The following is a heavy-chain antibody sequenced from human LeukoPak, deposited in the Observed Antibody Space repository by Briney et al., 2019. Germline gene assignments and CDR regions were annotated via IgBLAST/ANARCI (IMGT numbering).Heavy chain of an antibody. CDR3: AKDLFPRNSSWVYFDY. CDR2: ISGSGGST. J-gene: IGHJ4*02. V-gene: IGHV3-23*01. CDR1: GFTFSSYA. Sequence: GGSLRLSCAASGFTFSSYAMSWVRQAPGKGLEWVSAISGSGGSTYYADSVKGRFTISRDNSKNTLYLQMNSLRAEDTAVYYCAKDLFPRNSSWVYFDYWGQGTLVTVSS. D-gene: IGHD6-13*01.